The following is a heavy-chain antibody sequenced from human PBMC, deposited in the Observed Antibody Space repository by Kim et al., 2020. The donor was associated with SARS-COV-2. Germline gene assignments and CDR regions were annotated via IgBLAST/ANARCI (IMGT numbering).Heavy chain of an antibody. V-gene: IGHV1-24*01. Sequence: YAQKFQGSVTMTEDTSTATAYLELSSLRSEDTAVYYCATGRGDYYYYMDVWGKGTTVTVSS. J-gene: IGHJ6*03. CDR3: ATGRGDYYYYMDV.